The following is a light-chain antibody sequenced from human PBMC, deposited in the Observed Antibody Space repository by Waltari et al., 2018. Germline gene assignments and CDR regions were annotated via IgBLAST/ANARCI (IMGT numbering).Light chain of an antibody. CDR1: STDVGAYNY. CDR2: DVS. V-gene: IGLV2-11*01. J-gene: IGLJ2*01. CDR3: CSYAGSYTV. Sequence: QSALTQPRSVSGSPGPSVTISCPGTSTDVGAYNYVSWYQQHPGKAPKLMIYDVSKRPSGVPDRFSGSKSGNTASLTISGLQAEDEADYYCCSYAGSYTVFGGGTKLTVL.